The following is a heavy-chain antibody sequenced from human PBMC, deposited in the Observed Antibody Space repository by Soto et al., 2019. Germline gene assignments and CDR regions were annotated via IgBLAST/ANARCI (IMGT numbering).Heavy chain of an antibody. V-gene: IGHV1-8*01. CDR1: GYTFTSYD. D-gene: IGHD3-3*01. CDR2: MNPNSGNT. Sequence: QVQLVQSGAEVKKPGASVKVSCKASGYTFTSYDINWVRQATGQGLEWMGWMNPNSGNTGYAQKFQGRVTMTRNTSISTAYMALSSLRSEDTAVYYCATWPYYDFWSGYFWRSGGYFDYWGQGTLVTVSS. CDR3: ATWPYYDFWSGYFWRSGGYFDY. J-gene: IGHJ4*02.